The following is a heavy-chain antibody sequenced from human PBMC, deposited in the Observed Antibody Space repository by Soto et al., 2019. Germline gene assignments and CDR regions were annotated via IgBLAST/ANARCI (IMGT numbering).Heavy chain of an antibody. CDR1: GFIFSGST. CDR3: ARCHLDDYSNADFDY. CDR2: VTTKTSNYAT. V-gene: IGHV3-73*01. D-gene: IGHD4-4*01. J-gene: IGHJ4*02. Sequence: EVQLVESGGGLVQPGGSLKLSCAASGFIFSGSTMHWVRQASGKGLEWVGRVTTKTSNYATSYNAAVRGRFTISRDDANNAAYLQMNSLKTDDSSVYYCARCHLDDYSNADFDYRGQGTLVTVSS.